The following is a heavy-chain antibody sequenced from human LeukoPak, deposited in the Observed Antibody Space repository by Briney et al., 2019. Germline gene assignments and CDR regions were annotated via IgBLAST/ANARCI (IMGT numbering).Heavy chain of an antibody. J-gene: IGHJ6*03. D-gene: IGHD2-15*01. V-gene: IGHV4-59*01. CDR2: IYYSGST. Sequence: SETLSLTCTASGGSISSYYWSWIRQPPGKGLEWIGYIYYSGSTNYNPSLKSRVTISVDTSKNQFSLKLSSVTAADTAVYYCARGERCSGGSCYYYYYYMDVWGKGTTVTVSS. CDR3: ARGERCSGGSCYYYYYYMDV. CDR1: GGSISSYY.